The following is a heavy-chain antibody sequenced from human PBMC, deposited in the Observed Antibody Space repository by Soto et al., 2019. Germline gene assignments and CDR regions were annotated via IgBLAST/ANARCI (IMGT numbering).Heavy chain of an antibody. J-gene: IGHJ6*02. V-gene: IGHV5-51*01. CDR2: IYPGDSDT. CDR3: ARRTLGYCSGGSCYSYGMDV. Sequence: SLKISCKGSGYRFTSYWIGWVRQMPGKGLEWMGIIYPGDSDTRYSPSFQGQVTISADKSISTAYLQWSSLKASDTAMHYCARRTLGYCSGGSCYSYGMDVWGQGTTVTVSS. D-gene: IGHD2-15*01. CDR1: GYRFTSYW.